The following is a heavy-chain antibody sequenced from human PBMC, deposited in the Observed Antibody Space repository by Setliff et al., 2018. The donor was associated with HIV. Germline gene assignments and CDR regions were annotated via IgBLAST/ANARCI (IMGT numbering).Heavy chain of an antibody. Sequence: SETLSLTCSISGGSIISGGYYWSWIRQHPEKGLEWIGYIYFTGKTYYNPSLKSRVTISVDTSKTQFSLKLSSVTAADTTVYYCARHSGLGGYYSPFDYWGPGTLVTVSS. CDR1: GGSIISGGYY. V-gene: IGHV4-39*01. CDR3: ARHSGLGGYYSPFDY. D-gene: IGHD3-22*01. J-gene: IGHJ4*02. CDR2: IYFTGKT.